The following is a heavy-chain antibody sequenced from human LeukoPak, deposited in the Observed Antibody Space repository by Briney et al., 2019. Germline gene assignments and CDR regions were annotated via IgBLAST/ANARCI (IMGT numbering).Heavy chain of an antibody. CDR2: IIPILGIA. CDR1: GYTFTSYD. V-gene: IGHV1-69*04. D-gene: IGHD3-22*01. CDR3: AARYYYDSSGYYSN. J-gene: IGHJ4*02. Sequence: SVKVSCKASGYTFTSYDISWVRQAPGQGLEWMGRIIPILGIANYAQKFQGRVTITADKSTSTAYMELSSLRSEDTAVYYCAARYYYDSSGYYSNWGQGTLVTVSS.